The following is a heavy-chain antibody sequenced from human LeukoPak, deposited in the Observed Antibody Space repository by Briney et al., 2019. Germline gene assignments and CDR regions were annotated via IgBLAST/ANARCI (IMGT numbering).Heavy chain of an antibody. CDR1: GYTFSSYG. CDR2: ISGYNGNT. V-gene: IGHV1-18*04. D-gene: IGHD6-19*01. CDR3: ARDVSGWSYFDY. J-gene: IGHJ4*02. Sequence: AASAKVSCKASGYTFSSYGISWVRQAPGQGLEWMGWISGYNGNTNYAQKLQGRVTMTTDTSTSTAYMELRSLRSDDTAVYYCARDVSGWSYFDYWGQGTLVTVSS.